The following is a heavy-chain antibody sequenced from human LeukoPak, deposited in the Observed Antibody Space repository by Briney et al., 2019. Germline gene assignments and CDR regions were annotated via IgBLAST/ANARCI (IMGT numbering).Heavy chain of an antibody. CDR3: ARDVSFDP. CDR2: IYTSGST. CDR1: GGSISSGSYY. Sequence: SQTLSLTCTVSGGSISSGSYYWSWIRQPAGKGLEWIGRIYTSGSTNYNPSLKSRVTKSVDTSKNQFSLKLSSVTAADTAVYYCARDVSFDPWGQGTLVTVSS. J-gene: IGHJ5*02. V-gene: IGHV4-61*02.